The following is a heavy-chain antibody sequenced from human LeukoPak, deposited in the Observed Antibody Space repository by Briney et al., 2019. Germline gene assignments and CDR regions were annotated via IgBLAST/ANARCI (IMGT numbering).Heavy chain of an antibody. V-gene: IGHV4-39*01. CDR1: GGSVTSGTYD. D-gene: IGHD4-23*01. Sequence: SETLSLTCTVSGGSVTSGTYDWAWIRQPPGKGLEWIATMYYSGNTYYNPSLRSRVTISVETSKTQFSLELDPVTSADTAVYYCARHKEYGGDPTFYFWGQGTLVTVSS. CDR3: ARHKEYGGDPTFYF. CDR2: MYYSGNT. J-gene: IGHJ4*02.